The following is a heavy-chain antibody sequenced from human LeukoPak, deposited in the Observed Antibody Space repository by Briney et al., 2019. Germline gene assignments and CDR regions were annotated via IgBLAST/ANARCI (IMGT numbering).Heavy chain of an antibody. D-gene: IGHD4-17*01. CDR3: ARERERANYGDYP. V-gene: IGHV1-69*04. CDR2: IIPILGIA. CDR1: GGTFSSYA. Sequence: ASVKVSCKASGGTFSSYAISWVRQAPGQGLEWMGRIIPILGIANYAQKFQGRVTITADKSTSTAYMELSSLRSEDTAVYYCARERERANYGDYPWGQGTLVTVSS. J-gene: IGHJ5*02.